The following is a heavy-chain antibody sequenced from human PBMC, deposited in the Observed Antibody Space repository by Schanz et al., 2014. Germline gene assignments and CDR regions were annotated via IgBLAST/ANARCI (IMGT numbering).Heavy chain of an antibody. V-gene: IGHV3-48*01. Sequence: EVQLLESGGGLVQPGGSLRLSCLASGFTFSSYAMSWVRQAPGKGLEWVSYISSASSTINYADSVKGRFTISRDNAKNSLCLQMNSLRAEDTAVYYCAKGRFGELSAFDIWGQGTMVTVSS. CDR1: GFTFSSYA. CDR2: ISSASSTI. D-gene: IGHD3-10*01. CDR3: AKGRFGELSAFDI. J-gene: IGHJ3*02.